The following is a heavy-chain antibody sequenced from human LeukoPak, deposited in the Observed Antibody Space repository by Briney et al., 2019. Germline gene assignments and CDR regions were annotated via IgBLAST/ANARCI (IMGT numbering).Heavy chain of an antibody. CDR2: INPNSGGT. CDR1: GYTFTSYA. V-gene: IGHV1-2*02. Sequence: ASVKVSCKASGYTFTSYAMNWVRQAPGQGLEWMGWINPNSGGTNYAQKFQGRVTMTRDTSISTAYMELSRLRSDDTAVYYCARVIAAPGTVAFDIWGQGTMVTVSS. CDR3: ARVIAAPGTVAFDI. D-gene: IGHD6-13*01. J-gene: IGHJ3*02.